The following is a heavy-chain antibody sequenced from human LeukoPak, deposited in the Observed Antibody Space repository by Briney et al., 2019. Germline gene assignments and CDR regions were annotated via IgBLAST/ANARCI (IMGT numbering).Heavy chain of an antibody. CDR3: ARDRVTDYYDSSGYYTGRGAYYYYYYMDV. V-gene: IGHV4-39*07. J-gene: IGHJ6*03. Sequence: SETLSLTCTVSGGSISSSSYYWGWIRQPPGKGLEWIGSIYYSGSTYYNPSLKSRVTISVDTSKNQFSLKLSSVTAADTAVYYCARDRVTDYYDSSGYYTGRGAYYYYYYMDVWGKGTTVTISS. CDR1: GGSISSSSYY. CDR2: IYYSGST. D-gene: IGHD3-22*01.